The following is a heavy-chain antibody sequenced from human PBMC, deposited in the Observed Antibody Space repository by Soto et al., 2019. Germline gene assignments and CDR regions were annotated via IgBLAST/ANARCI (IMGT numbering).Heavy chain of an antibody. Sequence: SETLSLTCTVSGGSVSSGSYYWSWIRQPPGKGLEWIGYIYYSGSNNYNPSLKSRVTISVDTSKNQFSLKLSSVTAADTAVYYCARGSLYDSSLNWGQGNLVTAS. CDR1: GGSVSSGSYY. J-gene: IGHJ4*02. V-gene: IGHV4-61*01. CDR3: ARGSLYDSSLN. D-gene: IGHD3-22*01. CDR2: IYYSGSN.